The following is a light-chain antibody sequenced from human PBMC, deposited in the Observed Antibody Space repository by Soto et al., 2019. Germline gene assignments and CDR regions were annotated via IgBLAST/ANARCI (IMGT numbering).Light chain of an antibody. Sequence: EIVLTQSPGTLSLSPGERATLSCRASQSVSSSYLAWYQQKPGQAPRLLIYGASSRATGVPDRFSGSGSGTDFTLTISRLEHEDFAVYFCQQYGISPPLFTFGPGTKVDIK. CDR2: GAS. CDR1: QSVSSSY. V-gene: IGKV3-20*01. CDR3: QQYGISPPLFT. J-gene: IGKJ3*01.